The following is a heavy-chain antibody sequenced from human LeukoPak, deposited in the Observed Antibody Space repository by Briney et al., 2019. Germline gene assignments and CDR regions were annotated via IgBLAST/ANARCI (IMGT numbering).Heavy chain of an antibody. J-gene: IGHJ4*02. V-gene: IGHV3-74*01. CDR1: GFTFSSYW. CDR3: ARVFYWNDPFDY. Sequence: GGSLRLSCAASGFTFSSYWMHWVRQAPGKGLVWVSRINSDGSSTSYADSVKGRLTISRDNAKNTLYLQMNSLRAEDTAVYYCARVFYWNDPFDYWGQGTLVTVSS. D-gene: IGHD1-1*01. CDR2: INSDGSST.